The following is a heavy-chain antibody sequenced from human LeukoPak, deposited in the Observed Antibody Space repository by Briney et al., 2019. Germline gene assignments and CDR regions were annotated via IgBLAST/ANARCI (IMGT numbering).Heavy chain of an antibody. CDR2: ISAYNGNT. J-gene: IGHJ3*02. V-gene: IGHV1-18*01. Sequence: GASVKVSCKASGYTFTSYGISWGRQAPGQGLEWMGWISAYNGNTNYAQKLQGRVTMTTDTSTSTAYMELRSLRSDDTAVYYCARSWDDFGLPALDIWGQGTMVTVSS. CDR1: GYTFTSYG. D-gene: IGHD1-1*01. CDR3: ARSWDDFGLPALDI.